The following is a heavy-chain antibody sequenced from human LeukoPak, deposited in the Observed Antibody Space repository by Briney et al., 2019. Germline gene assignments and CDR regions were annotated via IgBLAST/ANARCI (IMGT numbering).Heavy chain of an antibody. V-gene: IGHV4-39*01. D-gene: IGHD2-2*01. CDR3: ARLGCSSTSCADY. CDR1: GGSISSTSYF. J-gene: IGHJ4*02. CDR2: MLYSGNT. Sequence: SETLSLTCTVSGGSISSTSYFWGWIRQPPGKGLEWIGSMLYSGNTYYNPSLKSRVTIFVDTSKNQFSLKLSSVTPADTAVYFCARLGCSSTSCADYWGQGTLVTVSS.